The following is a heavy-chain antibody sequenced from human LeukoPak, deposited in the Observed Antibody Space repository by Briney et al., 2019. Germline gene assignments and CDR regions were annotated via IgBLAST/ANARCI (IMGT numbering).Heavy chain of an antibody. J-gene: IGHJ4*02. CDR2: INSDGSST. CDR1: GFTFSSYW. D-gene: IGHD3-22*01. Sequence: GGSLRLSCAASGFTFSSYWMHWVRQAPGKGLVWVSRINSDGSSTSYADSVKGRFTISRDNAKNTLHLQMNSLRAEDTAVYYCARPSSGYYGDDYWGQGTLVTVSS. CDR3: ARPSSGYYGDDY. V-gene: IGHV3-74*01.